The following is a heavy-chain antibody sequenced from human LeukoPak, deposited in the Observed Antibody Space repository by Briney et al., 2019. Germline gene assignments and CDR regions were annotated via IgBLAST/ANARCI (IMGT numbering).Heavy chain of an antibody. V-gene: IGHV4-59*08. J-gene: IGHJ2*01. CDR3: ARPGGYCSGGSCYSDWYFDL. CDR2: IYYSGST. Sequence: SETLSLTCTVSGGSISSYYWSWIRQPPGKGLEWIGYIYYSGSTNYNPSLKGRVTISVDTSKNQFSLKLSSVTAADTAVYYCARPGGYCSGGSCYSDWYFDLWGRGTMVTVSS. D-gene: IGHD2-15*01. CDR1: GGSISSYY.